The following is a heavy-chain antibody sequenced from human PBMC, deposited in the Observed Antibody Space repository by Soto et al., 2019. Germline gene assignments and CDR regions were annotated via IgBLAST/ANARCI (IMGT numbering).Heavy chain of an antibody. CDR1: GFTFSSYG. J-gene: IGHJ6*02. V-gene: IGHV3-30*18. CDR2: ISYDGSKK. Sequence: HPGGSLRLSCVVSGFTFSSYGMHWVRQAPGKGLEWVAVISYDGSKKNYADSVKGRFTISRDNSKNTLYLQVNSLRTEDTAVYYCAKSSLPRLSYYYGMDVWGQGTTVTVSS. D-gene: IGHD1-26*01. CDR3: AKSSLPRLSYYYGMDV.